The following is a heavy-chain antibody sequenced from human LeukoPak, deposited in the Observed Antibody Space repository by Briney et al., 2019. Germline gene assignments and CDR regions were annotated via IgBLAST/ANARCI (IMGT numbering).Heavy chain of an antibody. CDR2: ISYDGSNK. Sequence: GMSLRLACAASGFTFSSYGMHWVRQAPGKGLEWVAVISYDGSNKYYADSVKGRFTVSRDNSRLYLQMNSLRSEDTAVYYCAKDGNRWLEPLASWGQGTLVTVSS. CDR1: GFTFSSYG. J-gene: IGHJ5*02. CDR3: AKDGNRWLEPLAS. D-gene: IGHD6-19*01. V-gene: IGHV3-30*18.